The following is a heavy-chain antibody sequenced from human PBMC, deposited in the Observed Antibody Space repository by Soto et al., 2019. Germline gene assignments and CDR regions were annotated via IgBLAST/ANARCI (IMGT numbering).Heavy chain of an antibody. Sequence: GGSLRLSCATSGFTFSNSGLSWVRQAPGKGLEWVSSLSGSGGNTYYADSVKGRFTISRDNSKNTLYLQMNSLRAEDTAVYYCAKRALGFSYYFDYWGQGTLVTVSS. D-gene: IGHD3-10*01. CDR2: LSGSGGNT. V-gene: IGHV3-23*01. CDR1: GFTFSNSG. CDR3: AKRALGFSYYFDY. J-gene: IGHJ4*02.